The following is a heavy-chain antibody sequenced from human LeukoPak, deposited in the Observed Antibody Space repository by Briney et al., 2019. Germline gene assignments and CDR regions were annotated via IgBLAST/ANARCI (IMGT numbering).Heavy chain of an antibody. Sequence: SETLSLTCTVSGGSISSGDYYWSWIRQPSGKGLEWIGYIYYSGSTYYNPSLKSRVTISVDTSKNQFSLKLSSVTAADTAVYYCARVPEGDTAMVNSWFDPWGQGTLVTVSS. CDR1: GGSISSGDYY. CDR2: IYYSGST. V-gene: IGHV4-30-4*01. J-gene: IGHJ5*02. D-gene: IGHD5-18*01. CDR3: ARVPEGDTAMVNSWFDP.